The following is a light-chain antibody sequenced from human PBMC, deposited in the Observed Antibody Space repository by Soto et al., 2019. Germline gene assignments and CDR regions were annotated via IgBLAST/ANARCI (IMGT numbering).Light chain of an antibody. V-gene: IGKV1-39*01. J-gene: IGKJ4*01. CDR1: QSISSY. Sequence: DIQMTQSPSSLSASVGDRVTITCRASQSISSYLNSYQQKPGKAPKLLIYAASSLQSGVPSRFSGSRSGTDVTLTISSLQPEDFATYYCQQSYSTPRTFGGGTKVEIK. CDR3: QQSYSTPRT. CDR2: AAS.